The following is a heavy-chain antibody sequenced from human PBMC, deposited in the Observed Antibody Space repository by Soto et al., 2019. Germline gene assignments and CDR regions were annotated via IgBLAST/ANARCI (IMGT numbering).Heavy chain of an antibody. CDR2: ISYSGNT. V-gene: IGHV4-59*01. CDR3: AGLRGYAGSPIDY. Sequence: SETLSLTCTVSGGSIISGYWSWIRQPPGKGLEWIGYISYSGNTHYNPSLNSRVTMSVDTPKNQFSLSLSSVTTADTAVYYCAGLRGYAGSPIDYWGQGTLVTVSS. CDR1: GGSIISGY. D-gene: IGHD2-15*01. J-gene: IGHJ4*02.